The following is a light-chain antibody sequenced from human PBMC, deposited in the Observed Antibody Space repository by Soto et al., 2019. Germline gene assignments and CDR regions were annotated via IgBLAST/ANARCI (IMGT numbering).Light chain of an antibody. Sequence: QAVVTQEPSLTVSPGGTVTLTCASSTGAVTSDYYPNWVQQKPGQAPTKLIYSTSNKHSWTTARFSGSLLWGKAALTLSGVQPEDEAEYYCLLYNDGAQPNWVFGGGTKLTVL. CDR1: TGAVTSDYY. J-gene: IGLJ3*02. CDR3: LLYNDGAQPNWV. CDR2: STS. V-gene: IGLV7-43*01.